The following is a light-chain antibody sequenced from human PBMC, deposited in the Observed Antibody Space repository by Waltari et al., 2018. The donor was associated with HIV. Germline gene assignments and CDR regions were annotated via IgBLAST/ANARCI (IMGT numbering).Light chain of an antibody. CDR3: GTWDSSLSGGV. CDR2: EMN. V-gene: IGLV1-51*02. J-gene: IGLJ3*02. CDR1: SSNIGNNY. Sequence: QSALTQPASVSGSPGQSITISCTGSSSNIGNNYVSWYQQFPGTAPKILIYEMNNRPSGIPDRFSGSKSGTSATLGITGLQTGDEADDYCGTWDSSLSGGVFGGGTKLTVL.